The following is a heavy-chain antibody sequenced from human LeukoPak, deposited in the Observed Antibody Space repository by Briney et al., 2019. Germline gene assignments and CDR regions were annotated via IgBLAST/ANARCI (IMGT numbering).Heavy chain of an antibody. V-gene: IGHV1-2*06. CDR3: ARGEYSSSWDHYCFDY. J-gene: IGHJ4*02. D-gene: IGHD6-13*01. Sequence: ASVKVSCKASGYTFTGYYMHWVRQAPGQGLEWMGRINPNSGGTNYAQTFQGRVTMTRDTSITTAYLEVSSLRSDDTAVYYCARGEYSSSWDHYCFDYWGQGTLVTVSS. CDR2: INPNSGGT. CDR1: GYTFTGYY.